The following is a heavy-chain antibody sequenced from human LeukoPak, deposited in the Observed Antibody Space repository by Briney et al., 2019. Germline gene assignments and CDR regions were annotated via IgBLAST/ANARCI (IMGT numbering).Heavy chain of an antibody. CDR1: GYTFTDYF. J-gene: IGHJ4*02. V-gene: IGHV1-2*02. D-gene: IGHD4-17*01. Sequence: GASVKVSCKISGYTFTDYFIHWVRQAPGQGLEWVGWTSPKSGDRKCTQKFRGRVTMTRDTSISTVYMELDRLTFDDTAVYFCARDNYGTLDYWGQGSLVTVSS. CDR3: ARDNYGTLDY. CDR2: TSPKSGDR.